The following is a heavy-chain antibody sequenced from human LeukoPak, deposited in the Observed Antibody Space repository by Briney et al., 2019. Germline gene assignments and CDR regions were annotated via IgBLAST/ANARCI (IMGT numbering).Heavy chain of an antibody. V-gene: IGHV3-9*01. J-gene: IGHJ4*02. CDR1: GFTFDDYA. Sequence: GGSLRLSCAASGFTFDDYAMHWVRQAPGKGLEWVSGISWNSGSIGYADSVKGRFTISRDNAKNSLYLQMNSLRAEDTAVYYCARDGLSDYWGQGTLVTVSS. CDR3: ARDGLSDY. CDR2: ISWNSGSI.